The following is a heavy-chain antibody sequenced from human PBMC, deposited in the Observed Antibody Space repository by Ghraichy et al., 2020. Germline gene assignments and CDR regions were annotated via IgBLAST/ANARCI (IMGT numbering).Heavy chain of an antibody. D-gene: IGHD6-19*01. Sequence: GGSLRLSCVGSGLMFSPNPINWVRPAPWKGLEWVSSISSSTRYIYYADSVKGRFTISRDNAQNSLYLQMNSLRAEDTAVYYCSRGGGAGTPVLYHMDVRGXGXTVNVSS. CDR3: SRGGGAGTPVLYHMDV. J-gene: IGHJ6*04. V-gene: IGHV3-21*01. CDR1: GLMFSPNP. CDR2: ISSSTRYI.